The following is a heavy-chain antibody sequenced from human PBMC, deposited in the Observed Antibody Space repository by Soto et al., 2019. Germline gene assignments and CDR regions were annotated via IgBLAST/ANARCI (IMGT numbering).Heavy chain of an antibody. CDR1: GGSISSGGYS. CDR3: ARDGWFGELPNWFDP. V-gene: IGHV4-30-2*01. J-gene: IGHJ5*02. D-gene: IGHD3-10*01. CDR2: IYHSGST. Sequence: PSETLSLTCAVSGGSISSGGYSWSWIRQPPGKGLEWIGYIYHSGSTYYNPSLKSRVTISVDRSKNQFSLKPSSVTAADTAVYYCARDGWFGELPNWFDPWGQGTLVTVSS.